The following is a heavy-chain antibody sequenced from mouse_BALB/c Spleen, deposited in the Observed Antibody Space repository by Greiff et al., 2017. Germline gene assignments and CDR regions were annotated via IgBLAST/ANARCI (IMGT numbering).Heavy chain of an antibody. CDR2: IYPGDGDT. V-gene: IGHV1-87*01. CDR1: GYTFTSYW. CDR3: ARGSAY. J-gene: IGHJ3*01. Sequence: VHLVESGAELARPGASVKLSCKASGYTFTSYWMQWVKQRPGQGLEWIGAIYPGDGDTRYTQKFKGKATLTADKSSSTAYMQLSSLASEDSAVYYCARGSAYWGQGTLVTVSA.